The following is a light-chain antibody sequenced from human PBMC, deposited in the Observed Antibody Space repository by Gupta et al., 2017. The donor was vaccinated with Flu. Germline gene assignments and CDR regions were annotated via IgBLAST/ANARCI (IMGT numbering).Light chain of an antibody. CDR3: QVWDSGTI. Sequence: SFELTQPLSVSVALGQTATITCGGDNIGSKNVHWYQQRPGQAPVLLIYRDSNRPSGIPERFSGPNSENAATLTISRAQAGDEADYFCQVWDSGTIFGGGTKLTVL. V-gene: IGLV3-9*01. J-gene: IGLJ2*01. CDR2: RDS. CDR1: NIGSKN.